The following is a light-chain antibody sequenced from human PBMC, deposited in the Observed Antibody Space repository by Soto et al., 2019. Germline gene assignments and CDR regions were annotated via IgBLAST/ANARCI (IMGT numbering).Light chain of an antibody. V-gene: IGKV1-5*03. CDR1: QSISSW. CDR3: QQYNSYWT. CDR2: KAS. Sequence: DIQMTQSPSTLSASVGDRVTITCRASQSISSWLAWYQQKPGKAPKLLIYKASSLESGVPSRFSGSGAGTEFTLTISSLQPHDFATYYCQQYNSYWTVGQGTKVEL. J-gene: IGKJ1*01.